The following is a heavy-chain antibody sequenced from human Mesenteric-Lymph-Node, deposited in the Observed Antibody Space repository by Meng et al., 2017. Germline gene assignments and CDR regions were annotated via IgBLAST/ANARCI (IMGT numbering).Heavy chain of an antibody. CDR1: GDSISSDIW. CDR2: VYHRGDT. D-gene: IGHD1-7*01. CDR3: GRDQGRELINH. Sequence: ESGPGLVKPSGTLSLTCTVSGDSISSDIWWSWVRQPPGKGLEWIGEVYHRGDTNYNPSLKSRVDISVDKSKNQFYLSLFSVTAADTAVYYCGRDQGRELINHWGQGTLVTVSS. V-gene: IGHV4-4*02. J-gene: IGHJ4*02.